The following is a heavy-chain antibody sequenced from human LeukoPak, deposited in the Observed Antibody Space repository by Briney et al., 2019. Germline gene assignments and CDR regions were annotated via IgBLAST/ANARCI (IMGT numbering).Heavy chain of an antibody. Sequence: GGSLRLSCAASGFTFISYWMSWVRQAPGKGLEWVANIKQDGSEKYYVDSVKGRFTISRDNAKNTLYLQMNSLRAEDTAVYYCARDTGGYFDPWGQGTLVTVSS. CDR3: ARDTGGYFDP. CDR2: IKQDGSEK. V-gene: IGHV3-7*01. D-gene: IGHD2-8*02. CDR1: GFTFISYW. J-gene: IGHJ5*02.